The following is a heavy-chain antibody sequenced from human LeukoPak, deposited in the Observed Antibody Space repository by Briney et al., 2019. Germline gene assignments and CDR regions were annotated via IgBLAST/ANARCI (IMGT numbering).Heavy chain of an antibody. Sequence: SETLSLTCTVSGGSISSSSYYRGWIRQPPGKGLEWIGSIYHSGSTYYNPSLKSRVTMSVDTSKNQFSLKLSSVTAADTAVYFCARTGSWGDFFDYWGPGTLVTVSS. CDR3: ARTGSWGDFFDY. V-gene: IGHV4-39*07. CDR1: GGSISSSSYY. D-gene: IGHD7-27*01. CDR2: IYHSGST. J-gene: IGHJ4*02.